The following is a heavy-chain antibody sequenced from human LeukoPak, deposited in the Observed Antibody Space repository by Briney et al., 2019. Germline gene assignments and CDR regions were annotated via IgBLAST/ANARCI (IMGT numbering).Heavy chain of an antibody. CDR1: GGSISSSSYY. Sequence: SETLSLTCTVSGGSISSSSYYWGWIRQPPGKGLEWIGSIYYSGSTYYNPSLKSRVTISVDTSKNQFSLKLSSVTAADTAVYYCARDRPLYGSGSPGWYFDLWGRGTLVTVSS. CDR3: ARDRPLYGSGSPGWYFDL. CDR2: IYYSGST. V-gene: IGHV4-39*07. D-gene: IGHD3-10*01. J-gene: IGHJ2*01.